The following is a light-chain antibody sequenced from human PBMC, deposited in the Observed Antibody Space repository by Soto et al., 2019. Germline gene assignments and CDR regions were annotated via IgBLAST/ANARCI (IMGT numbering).Light chain of an antibody. CDR2: KVS. J-gene: IGKJ1*01. CDR1: RSLLYSDGNTY. V-gene: IGKV2-30*01. Sequence: DVVMTQSPLSLPVPLGQPASISCRSSRSLLYSDGNTYLNWFQQRPGQPPRRLIYKVSNRDSGGPDRMMGSGVPRDFTLKISRGGAGDVCVYYCMQGVYWPPGRAFGQGTKVEIK. CDR3: MQGVYWPPGRA.